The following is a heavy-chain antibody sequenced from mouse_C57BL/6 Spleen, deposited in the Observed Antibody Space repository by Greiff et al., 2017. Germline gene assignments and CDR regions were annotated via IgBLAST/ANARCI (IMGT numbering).Heavy chain of an antibody. CDR1: GYAFTNYL. V-gene: IGHV1-54*01. D-gene: IGHD1-1*01. J-gene: IGHJ4*01. Sequence: VQLQQSGAELVRPGTSVKVSCKASGYAFTNYLIEWVKQRPGQGLEWIGVINPGSGGTNYNEKFKGKATLTADKSSSTAYMQLSSLTSEDSAVYFCARGAIYYYGSSSHYYAMDYWGQGTSVTVSS. CDR2: INPGSGGT. CDR3: ARGAIYYYGSSSHYYAMDY.